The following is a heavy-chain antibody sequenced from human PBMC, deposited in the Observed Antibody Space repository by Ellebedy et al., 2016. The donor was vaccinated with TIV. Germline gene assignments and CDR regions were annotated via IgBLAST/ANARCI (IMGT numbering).Heavy chain of an antibody. Sequence: PGGSLRLSCATSGFTFRTRDMYRVRQSRGKGLEWVAASGSAGDSYYADSVKGRFTISRDSVKDSLFLQMNNLRAGDTATYYCVRGALGPHNWCFDVWGRGTLVSVSS. CDR1: GFTFRTRD. J-gene: IGHJ2*01. CDR2: SGSAGDS. CDR3: VRGALGPHNWCFDV. V-gene: IGHV3-13*01. D-gene: IGHD3-10*01.